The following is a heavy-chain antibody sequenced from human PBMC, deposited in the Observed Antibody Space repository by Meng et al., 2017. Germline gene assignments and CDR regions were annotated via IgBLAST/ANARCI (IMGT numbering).Heavy chain of an antibody. V-gene: IGHV1-2*02. Sequence: ASVKVSCKASGYTFTGYYMHWVRQAPGQGLEWMGWINPNSGGTNYAQKLQGRVTMTRDTSISTAYMELSRLRSDDTAVYYCAREKISRVPDAFDIWGQGTMVTVSS. CDR3: AREKISRVPDAFDI. CDR1: GYTFTGYY. J-gene: IGHJ3*02. CDR2: INPNSGGT. D-gene: IGHD2-15*01.